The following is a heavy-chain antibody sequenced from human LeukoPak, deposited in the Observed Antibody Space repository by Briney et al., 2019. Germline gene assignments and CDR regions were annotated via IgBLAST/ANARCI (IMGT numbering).Heavy chain of an antibody. CDR2: ISSSDSTI. Sequence: GGSLRLSCAASGFTFSSYSMNWVRQAPGKGLEWVSYISSSDSTIYYADSVKGRFTISRDNAKNSLYLQMNSLRAEDTAVYYCARAPYLYSSSWYSRPTNFDYWGQGTLVTVSS. CDR1: GFTFSSYS. CDR3: ARAPYLYSSSWYSRPTNFDY. D-gene: IGHD6-13*01. J-gene: IGHJ4*02. V-gene: IGHV3-48*04.